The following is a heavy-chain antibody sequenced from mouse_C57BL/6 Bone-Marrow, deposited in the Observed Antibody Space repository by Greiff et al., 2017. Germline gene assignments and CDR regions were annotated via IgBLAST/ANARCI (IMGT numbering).Heavy chain of an antibody. CDR1: GFTFSDAW. Sequence: EVQGVESGGGLVQPGGSMKLSCAASGFTFSDAWMDWVRQSPEKGLEWVAEIRNKANNHATYYAESVKGRFTISRDDSKSSVYLQMNSLRAEDTGIYYCTRGGPNWDLAYWGQGTLVTVSA. V-gene: IGHV6-6*01. CDR2: IRNKANNHAT. J-gene: IGHJ3*01. D-gene: IGHD4-1*02. CDR3: TRGGPNWDLAY.